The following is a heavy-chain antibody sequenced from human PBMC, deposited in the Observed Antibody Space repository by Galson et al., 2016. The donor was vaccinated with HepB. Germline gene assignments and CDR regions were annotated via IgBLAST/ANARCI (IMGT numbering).Heavy chain of an antibody. V-gene: IGHV3-33*01. CDR3: ARDVVGAAFDS. CDR1: GFSFRSYD. Sequence: SLRLSCAESGFSFRSYDMHWVRQAPGKGLEWVAGISYDGNNINYGYSVKGRFTISRDNSKNTLYLQMNSLRAEDTAVYYCARDVVGAAFDSWGQGTLVTVSS. D-gene: IGHD1-26*01. CDR2: ISYDGNNI. J-gene: IGHJ4*02.